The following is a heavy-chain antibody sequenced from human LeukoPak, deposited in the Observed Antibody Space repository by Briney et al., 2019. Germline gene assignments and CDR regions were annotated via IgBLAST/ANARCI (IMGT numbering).Heavy chain of an antibody. V-gene: IGHV3-21*04. D-gene: IGHD2-21*02. CDR1: GFTFSSYS. CDR2: ISSSSSYI. J-gene: IGHJ3*02. CDR3: VKEWGLPPRDDAFDI. Sequence: SGGSLRLSCAASGFTFSSYSMNWVRQAPGKGLEWVSSISSSSSYIYYADSVKGRFTISRDNSKNTLYLQMNSLRAEDTAVYYCVKEWGLPPRDDAFDIWGQGTMVTVSS.